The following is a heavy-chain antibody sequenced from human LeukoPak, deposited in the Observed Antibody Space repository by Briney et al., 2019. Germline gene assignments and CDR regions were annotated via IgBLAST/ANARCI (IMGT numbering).Heavy chain of an antibody. Sequence: ASVQVSCKASGYSFTEHYIYWVRQAPGQGLEWVGRINCNSGDANSAQKFQGRVTMTRDTSVSTAYMDLTSLISDDTAVYYCARESAGVGYIYGYFYWGQGTLVTVSS. CDR1: GYSFTEHY. CDR3: ARESAGVGYIYGYFY. V-gene: IGHV1-2*02. J-gene: IGHJ4*02. CDR2: INCNSGDA. D-gene: IGHD5-18*01.